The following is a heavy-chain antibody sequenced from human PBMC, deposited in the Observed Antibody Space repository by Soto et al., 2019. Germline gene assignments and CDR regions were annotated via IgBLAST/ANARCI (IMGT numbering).Heavy chain of an antibody. D-gene: IGHD2-2*01. Sequence: ASVKVSCKASGYTFTSYDINWVRQATGQGLEWMGWMNPNSGNTGYAQKFQGRVTMTRNTSISTAYMELSSLRSEDTAVYYCAGYCSSTSCSVGDYWGQGTLVTVSS. V-gene: IGHV1-8*01. J-gene: IGHJ4*02. CDR2: MNPNSGNT. CDR3: AGYCSSTSCSVGDY. CDR1: GYTFTSYD.